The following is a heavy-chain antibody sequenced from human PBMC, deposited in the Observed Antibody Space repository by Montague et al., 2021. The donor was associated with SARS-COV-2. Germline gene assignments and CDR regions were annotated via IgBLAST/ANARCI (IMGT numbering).Heavy chain of an antibody. CDR1: GGSISSSSYY. CDR2: IYYSGST. V-gene: IGHV4-39*01. J-gene: IGHJ4*02. D-gene: IGHD3-10*01. Sequence: SETLSLTCTVSGGSISSSSYYWGWIRQPPGKGLEWIGSIYYSGSTYYNPSLKSRVTISVDTSKNQFSLKLSSVTAADTAVYYCARRESMVRRVFITFSSPFDYWGQGTPVTVSS. CDR3: ARRESMVRRVFITFSSPFDY.